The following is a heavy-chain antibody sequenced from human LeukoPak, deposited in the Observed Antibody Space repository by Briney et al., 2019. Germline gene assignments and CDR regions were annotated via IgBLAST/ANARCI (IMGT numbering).Heavy chain of an antibody. CDR2: ISYDGSNK. Sequence: GGSLRLSCAASGFTFSSYAMHWVRQAPGKGLEWVAVISYDGSNKYYADSVKGRFTISRDNSKNTLYLQMNSLRAEDTAVYYCAKDLARSRTPRYYGMDVWGQGTTVTVSS. CDR3: AKDLARSRTPRYYGMDV. D-gene: IGHD2-15*01. CDR1: GFTFSSYA. V-gene: IGHV3-30-3*01. J-gene: IGHJ6*02.